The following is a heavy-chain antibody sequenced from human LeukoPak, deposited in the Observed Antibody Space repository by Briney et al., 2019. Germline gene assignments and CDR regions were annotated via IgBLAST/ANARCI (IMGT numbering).Heavy chain of an antibody. CDR1: GFTFRNYA. V-gene: IGHV3-48*03. CDR2: ISSGVSSI. CDR3: ARGYSFDFDY. D-gene: IGHD5-18*01. Sequence: GGSLRLSCAASGFTFRNYAVSWVRQAPGKGLEWVSYISSGVSSIYYADSVKGRFTISRDNAKNSLYLQMNSLRAEDTALYYCARGYSFDFDYWGQGTLVTVSS. J-gene: IGHJ4*02.